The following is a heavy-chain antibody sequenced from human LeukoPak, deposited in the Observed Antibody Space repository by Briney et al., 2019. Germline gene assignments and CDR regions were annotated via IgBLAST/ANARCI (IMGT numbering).Heavy chain of an antibody. CDR3: ARDWGVRFFDY. CDR1: GFTFSSNY. D-gene: IGHD3-16*01. V-gene: IGHV3-66*01. CDR2: IYSGGST. J-gene: IGHJ4*02. Sequence: GGSLRLSCAASGFTFSSNYMSWVRQAPGKGLEWVSVIYSGGSTYYADSVKGRFTISRDNSKNTLYLQMNSLRAEDTAVYYCARDWGVRFFDYWGQGTLVTVSS.